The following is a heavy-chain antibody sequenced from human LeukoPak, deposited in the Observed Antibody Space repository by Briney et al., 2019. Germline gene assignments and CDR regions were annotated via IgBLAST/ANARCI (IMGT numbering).Heavy chain of an antibody. CDR1: GGTFSSYA. J-gene: IGHJ5*02. Sequence: SVKVSCKASGGTFSSYAISWVRQAPGQGLEWMGGIIPIFGTANYAQKFQGRVTITADESTSTAYMELSSLRSEDTAVYYCASRITGTTFWFDPWGQGTLVTASS. D-gene: IGHD1-20*01. CDR2: IIPIFGTA. CDR3: ASRITGTTFWFDP. V-gene: IGHV1-69*13.